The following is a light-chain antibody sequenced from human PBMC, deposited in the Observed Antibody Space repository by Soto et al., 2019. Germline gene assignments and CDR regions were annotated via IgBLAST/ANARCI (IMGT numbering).Light chain of an antibody. CDR1: ENVRTF. CDR3: QQHSHWPPWT. J-gene: IGKJ1*01. V-gene: IGKV3-11*01. Sequence: PGERATLSCRASENVRTFVDWYQQKPGQAPRLLIYGATNRATGIPARFSGSGSGTDFTLTISDLEPEDFAVYYCQQHSHWPPWTFGQGTRVEIQ. CDR2: GAT.